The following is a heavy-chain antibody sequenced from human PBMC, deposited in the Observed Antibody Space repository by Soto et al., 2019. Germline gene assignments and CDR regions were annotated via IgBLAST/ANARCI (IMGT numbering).Heavy chain of an antibody. V-gene: IGHV4-61*01. CDR3: ARINWSGSSWYHFDY. D-gene: IGHD6-13*01. CDR2: IYHSGST. Sequence: SETLSLTCSVSGGSVSTNSYYWSWIRQPPGKGLEWIGYIYHSGSTNYKSSLKSRVTMSVDTSKNQFSLQLTSVTAADTAVYYCARINWSGSSWYHFDYWGQGTLVTVSS. J-gene: IGHJ4*02. CDR1: GGSVSTNSYY.